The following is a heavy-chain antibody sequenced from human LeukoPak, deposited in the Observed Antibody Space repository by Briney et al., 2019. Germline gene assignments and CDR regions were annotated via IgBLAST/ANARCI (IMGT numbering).Heavy chain of an antibody. CDR1: GFTFSSYL. CDR2: INSDESST. CDR3: ARGSPPDY. V-gene: IGHV3-74*01. J-gene: IGHJ4*02. Sequence: SGGSLRLSCAASGFTFSSYLMHWVRQAPGKGLVWVSHINSDESSTSYADSVKGRFTISRDNSKNTLYLQMNSLRTEDTAVYYCARGSPPDYWGQGTLVTVSS.